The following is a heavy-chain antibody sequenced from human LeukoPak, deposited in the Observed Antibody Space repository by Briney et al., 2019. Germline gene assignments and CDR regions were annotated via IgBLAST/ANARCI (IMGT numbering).Heavy chain of an antibody. CDR3: AYLMGAARPYDAFDI. D-gene: IGHD1-26*01. Sequence: GGSLRLSCAASGFTFSSYGMHWVRQAPGKGLEWVAVISYDGSNKYYADSVKGRFTISRDNSKNTLYLQMNSLGAEDTAVYYCAYLMGAARPYDAFDIWGQGTMVTVSS. V-gene: IGHV3-30*03. J-gene: IGHJ3*02. CDR1: GFTFSSYG. CDR2: ISYDGSNK.